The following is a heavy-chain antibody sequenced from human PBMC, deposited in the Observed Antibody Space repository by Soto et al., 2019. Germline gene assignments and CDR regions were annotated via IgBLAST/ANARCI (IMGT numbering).Heavy chain of an antibody. CDR2: ISAYNGNT. J-gene: IGHJ3*02. D-gene: IGHD3-10*01. V-gene: IGHV1-18*01. CDR3: ARAAGVWFGEPPGDI. Sequence: QVQLVQSGAEVKKPGASVKVSCKASGYTFTSYGISWVRQAPGQGLEWMGWISAYNGNTNYAQKRRGRVTMTTDTSTSTAYMELGSLRSDDTAVYYCARAAGVWFGEPPGDIWGQGTMVTVSS. CDR1: GYTFTSYG.